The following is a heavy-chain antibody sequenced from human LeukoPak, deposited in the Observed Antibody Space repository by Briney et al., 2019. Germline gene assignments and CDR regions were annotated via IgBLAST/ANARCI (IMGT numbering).Heavy chain of an antibody. CDR3: AREGQYSSFLRAFDI. V-gene: IGHV1-69*13. CDR1: GGTFSSYA. Sequence: SVKVSCTASGGTFSSYAISWVRQAPGQGLEWMGGIIPIFGTANYAQKFQGRVTITADESTSTAYMELSSLRSEDTAVYYCAREGQYSSFLRAFDIWGQGTMVTVSS. D-gene: IGHD6-6*01. CDR2: IIPIFGTA. J-gene: IGHJ3*02.